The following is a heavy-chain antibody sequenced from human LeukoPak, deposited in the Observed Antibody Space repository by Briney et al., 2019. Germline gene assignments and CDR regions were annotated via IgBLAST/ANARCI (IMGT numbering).Heavy chain of an antibody. CDR3: ARGSGTYYYDSGGYLNWFDP. CDR1: GGSISSSNHY. Sequence: SETLSLTCTVSGGSISSSNHYWGWIRQPPGRGLQWIGSIYYSGSTYYNPSLKSRINISADTSKNQLSLRLSSVTAADTAVYYCARGSGTYYYDSGGYLNWFDPWGQGILATVSS. D-gene: IGHD3-22*01. CDR2: IYYSGST. V-gene: IGHV4-39*01. J-gene: IGHJ5*02.